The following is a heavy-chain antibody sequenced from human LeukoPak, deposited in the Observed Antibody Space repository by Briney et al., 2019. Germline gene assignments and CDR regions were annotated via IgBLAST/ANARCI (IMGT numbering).Heavy chain of an antibody. Sequence: GGSLRLSCAASGFTFSSYSMNWVRQAPGKGLEWVSSISSSSSYIYYADSVKGRFTISRDNAKNSLYLQMISLRAEDTAVYYCARDSHTMVRGVNFGAFDIWGQGTMVTVSS. D-gene: IGHD3-10*01. V-gene: IGHV3-21*01. CDR2: ISSSSSYI. CDR3: ARDSHTMVRGVNFGAFDI. J-gene: IGHJ3*02. CDR1: GFTFSSYS.